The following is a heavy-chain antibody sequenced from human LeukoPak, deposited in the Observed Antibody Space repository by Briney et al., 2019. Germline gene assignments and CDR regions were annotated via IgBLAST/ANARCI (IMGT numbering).Heavy chain of an antibody. CDR2: ISGSGGST. CDR1: GFTFSGIA. CDR3: AKGQRIAVAGNFDY. D-gene: IGHD6-19*01. V-gene: IGHV3-23*01. Sequence: PGGSLGPSCAASGFTFSGIARSWVGKAQGKGLEWVSAISGSGGSTYYADSVKGRFTISRDNSKNTLYLQMNSLRAEDTAVYYCAKGQRIAVAGNFDYWGQGTLVTVSS. J-gene: IGHJ4*02.